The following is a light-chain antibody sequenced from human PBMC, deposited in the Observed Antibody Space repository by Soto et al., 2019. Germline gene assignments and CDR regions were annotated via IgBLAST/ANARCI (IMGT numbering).Light chain of an antibody. J-gene: IGKJ5*01. CDR2: DAS. CDR3: QHYDHVQVT. Sequence: IRMTQSPSSLSASTGDRVTITCRASQGISSYLAWYQQKPGKAPNLLIYDASNLETGVPSRFSGGGSGTDFTFTITSLQPEDIATYYCQHYDHVQVTFGQGTRLEIK. V-gene: IGKV1-33*01. CDR1: QGISSY.